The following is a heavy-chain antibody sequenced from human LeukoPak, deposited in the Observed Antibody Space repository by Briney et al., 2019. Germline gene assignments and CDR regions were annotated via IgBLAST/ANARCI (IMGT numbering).Heavy chain of an antibody. V-gene: IGHV3-48*04. CDR2: ISSSSSTI. CDR3: ARGPHYYYDSSGYSDY. CDR1: GFTFSNYK. D-gene: IGHD3-22*01. J-gene: IGHJ4*02. Sequence: GGPLRLSCAASGFTFSNYKMNWVRQAPGKGLEWVSYISSSSSTIYYADSVKGRFTISRDNAKNSLYLQMNSLRAEDTALYYCARGPHYYYDSSGYSDYWGQGTLVTVSS.